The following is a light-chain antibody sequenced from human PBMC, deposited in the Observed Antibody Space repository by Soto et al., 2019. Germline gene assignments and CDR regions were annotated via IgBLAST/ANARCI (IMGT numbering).Light chain of an antibody. J-gene: IGKJ1*01. CDR1: QTISIW. CDR2: DAS. CDR3: QQHNSYRT. Sequence: EIQMTQYPSTLSASVGDRVTITCRARQTISIWLAWYQQKPGKAPKLLIYDASILESGVPSSFSGSGSGTEFTLTISSLQPDDFATYYCQQHNSYRTFGQGTKVDIK. V-gene: IGKV1-5*01.